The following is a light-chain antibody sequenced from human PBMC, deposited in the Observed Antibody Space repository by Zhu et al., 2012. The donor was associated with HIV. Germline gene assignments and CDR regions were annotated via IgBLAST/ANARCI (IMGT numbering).Light chain of an antibody. CDR1: QNINTY. J-gene: IGKJ1*01. V-gene: IGKV1-5*03. CDR2: GAS. Sequence: DIQLTQSPSFLSASVGDRVIITCRASQNINTYLAWYQQKPGEVPKVIIYGASTLQTGVPSRFSGSGSGTEFALTIGSMQPGDFATYFCQQYYSHSTFGQGTKVEMK. CDR3: QQYYSHST.